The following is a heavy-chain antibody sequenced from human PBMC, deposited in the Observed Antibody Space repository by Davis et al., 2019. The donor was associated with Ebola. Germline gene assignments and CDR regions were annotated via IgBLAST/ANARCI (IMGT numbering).Heavy chain of an antibody. Sequence: GGSLRLSCAASGFTFSSYWMHWVRQAPGKGLEWVANIKQDGSEKYYVDSVKGRFTISRDNAKNSLYLQMNSLRAEDTAVYYCAREVRITIFGVVYYYGMDVWGQGTTVTVSS. J-gene: IGHJ6*02. CDR3: AREVRITIFGVVYYYGMDV. CDR1: GFTFSSYW. D-gene: IGHD3-3*01. V-gene: IGHV3-7*01. CDR2: IKQDGSEK.